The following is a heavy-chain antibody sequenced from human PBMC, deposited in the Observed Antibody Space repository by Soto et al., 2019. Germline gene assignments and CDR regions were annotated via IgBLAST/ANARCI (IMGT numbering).Heavy chain of an antibody. D-gene: IGHD4-4*01. CDR2: ISSSSSTI. J-gene: IGHJ6*03. V-gene: IGHV3-48*02. CDR1: GFTFSSYS. Sequence: EVQLVESGGGLVQPGGSLRLSCAASGFTFSSYSMNWVRQAPGKGLEWVSYISSSSSTIYYADSVKGRFTISRDNAKNSLYLQRNSLRDEDTAAYYCARDRGDSNYYYYYYMDVWGKGTTVTVSS. CDR3: ARDRGDSNYYYYYYMDV.